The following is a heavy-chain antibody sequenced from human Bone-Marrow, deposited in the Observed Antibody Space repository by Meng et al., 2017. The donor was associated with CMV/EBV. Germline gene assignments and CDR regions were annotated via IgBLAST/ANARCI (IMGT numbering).Heavy chain of an antibody. CDR1: GGTFGNNA. CDR2: IIPILVIP. D-gene: IGHD5-18*01. Sequence: SVKVSCKASGGTFGNNAISWVRQAPGQGPEWMGGIIPILVIPSYAQNFQGRITITADDSMTTAYMELNSLRYEDTAVYYCARLSGYGPFSTLSYYYYGMDVWGQGTTVTVSS. CDR3: ARLSGYGPFSTLSYYYYGMDV. V-gene: IGHV1-69*10. J-gene: IGHJ6*02.